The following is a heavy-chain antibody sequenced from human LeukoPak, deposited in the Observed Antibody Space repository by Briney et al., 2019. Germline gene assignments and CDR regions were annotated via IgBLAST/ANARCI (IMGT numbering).Heavy chain of an antibody. CDR2: LHNSGVT. V-gene: IGHV4-59*02. CDR1: GDSVSIYS. J-gene: IGHJ4*02. D-gene: IGHD6-19*01. Sequence: SETLSLTCTVSGDSVSIYSWSWIRQPPGKGLEWIGYLHNSGVTYYNPSLKSRVTISTDTSRNEFSLRLTSVTAADTAVYYCARDSIYSSGWYQGFDYWGQGTLVTVSS. CDR3: ARDSIYSSGWYQGFDY.